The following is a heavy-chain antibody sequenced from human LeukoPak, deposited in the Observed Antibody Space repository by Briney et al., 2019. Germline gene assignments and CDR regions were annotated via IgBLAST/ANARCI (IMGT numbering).Heavy chain of an antibody. D-gene: IGHD3-22*01. Sequence: PSETLSLTCAVYVGSFSGYYWSWIRQPPGKGLEWIGEINHSGSTNYNPSLKSRVTISVDTSKNQFSLKLSSVTAADTAVYYCARVEHYYDSSGYPFDYWGQGTLVTVSS. CDR2: INHSGST. CDR1: VGSFSGYY. CDR3: ARVEHYYDSSGYPFDY. V-gene: IGHV4-34*01. J-gene: IGHJ4*02.